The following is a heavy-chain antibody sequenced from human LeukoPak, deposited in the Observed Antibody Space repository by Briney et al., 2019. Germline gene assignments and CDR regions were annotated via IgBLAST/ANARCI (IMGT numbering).Heavy chain of an antibody. CDR1: GGTFSSYG. J-gene: IGHJ4*02. CDR3: ARIPSGGSMGYYFDY. D-gene: IGHD6-25*01. Sequence: SCKASGGTFSSYGMHWVRQAPGKGLEWVAVIWYDGSNKYYADSVKGRFTISRDNSKNTLYLQMNSLRAEDTAVYYRARIPSGGSMGYYFDYWGQGTLVTVSS. V-gene: IGHV3-33*01. CDR2: IWYDGSNK.